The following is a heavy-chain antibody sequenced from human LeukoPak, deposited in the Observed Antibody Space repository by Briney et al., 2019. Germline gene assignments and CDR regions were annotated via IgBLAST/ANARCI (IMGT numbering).Heavy chain of an antibody. Sequence: SQTLSLTCTVSGGSISSGSYYWSWIRQPAGKGLEWIGRIYTSGSTNYNPSLKSRVTISVDTSKNQFSLKLSSVTAADTAVYYCARHLDTVPKPTFDYWGQGTLVTVSS. V-gene: IGHV4-61*02. CDR3: ARHLDTVPKPTFDY. CDR1: GGSISSGSYY. J-gene: IGHJ4*02. CDR2: IYTSGST. D-gene: IGHD5-18*01.